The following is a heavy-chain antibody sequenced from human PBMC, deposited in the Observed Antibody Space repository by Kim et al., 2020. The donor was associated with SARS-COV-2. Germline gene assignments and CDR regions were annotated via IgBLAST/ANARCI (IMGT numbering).Heavy chain of an antibody. J-gene: IGHJ4*02. CDR1: GGTFSSYA. Sequence: SVKVSCKASGGTFSSYAISWVRQAPGQGLEWMGGIIPIFGTANYAQKFQGRVTITADESTSTAYMELSSLRSEDTAVYYCASYHIRGVVAALDYWGQGTLVTVSS. CDR2: IIPIFGTA. CDR3: ASYHIRGVVAALDY. V-gene: IGHV1-69*13. D-gene: IGHD2-15*01.